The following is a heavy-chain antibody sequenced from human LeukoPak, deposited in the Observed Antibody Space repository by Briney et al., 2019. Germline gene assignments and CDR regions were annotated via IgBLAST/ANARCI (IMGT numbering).Heavy chain of an antibody. Sequence: SETLSLTCAVYGGSFSGYYWSWIRQPPGKGLEWIGEINHSGSTNYNPSLKSRVTISVDTSKNQFSLKLSSVTAADTAVYYCARRGFRGQRSFYYYYYMDVWGKGTTVTVSS. CDR3: ARRGFRGQRSFYYYYYMDV. CDR2: INHSGST. CDR1: GGSFSGYY. V-gene: IGHV4-34*01. D-gene: IGHD6-25*01. J-gene: IGHJ6*03.